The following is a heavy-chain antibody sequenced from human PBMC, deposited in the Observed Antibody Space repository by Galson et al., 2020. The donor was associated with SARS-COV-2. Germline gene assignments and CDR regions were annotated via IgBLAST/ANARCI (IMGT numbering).Heavy chain of an antibody. J-gene: IGHJ6*02. D-gene: IGHD6-13*01. CDR3: AKDADALTYSSSWYSGMDV. Sequence: LTCAASGFTFSSYAMSWVRQAPGKGLEWVSVIYSGGSTYYADSVKGRFTISRDNSKNTLYLQMNSLRAEDTAVYYCAKDADALTYSSSWYSGMDVWGQGTTVTVSS. CDR1: GFTFSSYA. CDR2: IYSGGST. V-gene: IGHV3-23*03.